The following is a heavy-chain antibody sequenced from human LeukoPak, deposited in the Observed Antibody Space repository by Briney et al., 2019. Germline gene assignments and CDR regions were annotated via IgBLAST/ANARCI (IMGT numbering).Heavy chain of an antibody. D-gene: IGHD6-19*01. J-gene: IGHJ3*02. CDR1: GFTFSSYS. V-gene: IGHV3-23*01. CDR2: ISGSGGGT. CDR3: GKAGWLYAFDI. Sequence: GGSLRLSCAASGFTFSSYSMNWVRQAPGKGLEWVSAISGSGGGTYYADSVKGRFTISRDNSKNTLYLQLNSLRAEDTAVYYCGKAGWLYAFDIWGQGTMVTVFS.